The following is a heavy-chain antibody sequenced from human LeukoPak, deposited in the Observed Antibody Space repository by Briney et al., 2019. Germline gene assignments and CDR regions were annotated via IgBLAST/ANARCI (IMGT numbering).Heavy chain of an antibody. CDR1: GGSFSGYY. CDR3: ARGSSAVAYYYGSGSYSLFGY. CDR2: INHSGST. J-gene: IGHJ4*02. V-gene: IGHV4-34*01. D-gene: IGHD3-10*01. Sequence: SETLSLTCAVYGGSFSGYYWSWIRQPPAKGQEWIGEINHSGSTNYNPSLKSRVTISVDTSKNQFSLKLSSVTAADTAVYYCARGSSAVAYYYGSGSYSLFGYWGQGTLVTVSS.